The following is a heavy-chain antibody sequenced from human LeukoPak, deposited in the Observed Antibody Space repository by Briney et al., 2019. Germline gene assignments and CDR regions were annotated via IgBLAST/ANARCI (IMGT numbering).Heavy chain of an antibody. CDR3: ARDRPTGASRLFVVQ. CDR1: GFTFSSYS. J-gene: IGHJ4*02. D-gene: IGHD3-3*01. Sequence: GGSLRLSCAASGFTFSSYSMTWVRQAPGKGLEWISSMSSGSRYIYYADSVRGRFTISRDNAKNSLSLLVNSLRAEDTAVYYCARDRPTGASRLFVVQWGQGTLVTVSS. V-gene: IGHV3-21*01. CDR2: MSSGSRYI.